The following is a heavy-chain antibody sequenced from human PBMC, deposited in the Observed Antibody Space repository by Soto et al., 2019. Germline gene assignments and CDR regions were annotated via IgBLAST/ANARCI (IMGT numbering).Heavy chain of an antibody. D-gene: IGHD6-13*01. CDR3: AKVITPGIAAAGDY. J-gene: IGHJ4*02. CDR2: ISGSGGST. CDR1: GFTFSSYA. Sequence: EVQLLESGGGLVQPGGSLRLSCAASGFTFSSYAMSWVRQAPGKGLEWVSAISGSGGSTYYADSVKGRFTISRDNSMNTLYLQMNSLRAEDTAVYYCAKVITPGIAAAGDYWGQGTLVTVSS. V-gene: IGHV3-23*01.